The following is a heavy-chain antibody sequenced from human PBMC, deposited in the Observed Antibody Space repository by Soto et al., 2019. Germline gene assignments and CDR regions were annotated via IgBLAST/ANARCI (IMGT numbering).Heavy chain of an antibody. V-gene: IGHV1-69*01. D-gene: IGHD6-19*01. CDR3: AKVRYSSPMGYYYGMDV. Sequence: QVQLEQSGGEVKKPGSSVKVSCKASGVTFSTFIMTWVRQAPGLGLEWVGGIIPIFGTANYAQKFQGRVTITADESTSTSSLEVSTLRSEDTDVYYCAKVRYSSPMGYYYGMDVWCQGTAVSVSS. CDR2: IIPIFGTA. CDR1: GVTFSTFI. J-gene: IGHJ6*02.